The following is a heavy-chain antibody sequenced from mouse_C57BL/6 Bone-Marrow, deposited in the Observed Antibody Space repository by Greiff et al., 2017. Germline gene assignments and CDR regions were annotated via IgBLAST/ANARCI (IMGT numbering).Heavy chain of an antibody. V-gene: IGHV1-64*01. CDR3: ARRGIYYYGSSLHFDY. D-gene: IGHD1-1*01. CDR2: IHPNSGST. Sequence: QVQLQQPGAELVKPGASVKLSCKASGYTFTSYWMHWVKQRPGQGLEWIGMIHPNSGSTNYNEKFKSKATLTVDKSSSTAYMQLSSLTSEDSAVYYCARRGIYYYGSSLHFDYWGQGTTLTVSS. CDR1: GYTFTSYW. J-gene: IGHJ2*01.